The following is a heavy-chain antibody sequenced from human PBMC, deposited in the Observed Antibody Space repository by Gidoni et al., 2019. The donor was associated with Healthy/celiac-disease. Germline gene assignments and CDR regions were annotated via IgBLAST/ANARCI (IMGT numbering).Heavy chain of an antibody. CDR3: AKDDGVPAAFLHYYYYYGMDV. V-gene: IGHV3-30*18. Sequence: QVQLVESGGGVVQPGRSLRLSCAASGFTFSSYGMHWFRQAPGKGLEWVAVISYDGSNKYYADSVKGRFTISRDNSKNTLYLQMNSLRAEDTAVYYCAKDDGVPAAFLHYYYYYGMDVWGQGTTVTVSS. D-gene: IGHD2-2*01. CDR1: GFTFSSYG. J-gene: IGHJ6*02. CDR2: ISYDGSNK.